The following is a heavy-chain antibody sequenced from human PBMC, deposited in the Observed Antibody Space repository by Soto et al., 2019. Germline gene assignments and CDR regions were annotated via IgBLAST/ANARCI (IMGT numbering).Heavy chain of an antibody. CDR3: ARVTTGTFAFDI. CDR2: TYYRSKWYN. Sequence: PSQSTLSLTCAISWDSVSSNSAAWNWISQSPSRGLEGLGRTYYRSKWYNDYAVSVKSRITINPDTSKNQFSLQLNSVTPEYTAVYYCARVTTGTFAFDIWGQGTMVTVSS. V-gene: IGHV6-1*01. CDR1: WDSVSSNSAA. J-gene: IGHJ3*02. D-gene: IGHD1-1*01.